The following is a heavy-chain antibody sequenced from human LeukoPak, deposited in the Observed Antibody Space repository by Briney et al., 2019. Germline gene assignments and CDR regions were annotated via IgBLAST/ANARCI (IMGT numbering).Heavy chain of an antibody. CDR2: IYTSGST. D-gene: IGHD2-15*01. V-gene: IGHV4-61*02. CDR1: GYSISSGYY. Sequence: SETLSLTCTVSGYSISSGYYWVWIRQPAGKGLEWIGRIYTSGSTNYNPSLKSRVTISVDTSKNQFSLKLNSVTAADTAVYYCAREGPFCSGGSCYWILSYWGQGTLVTVSS. J-gene: IGHJ4*02. CDR3: AREGPFCSGGSCYWILSY.